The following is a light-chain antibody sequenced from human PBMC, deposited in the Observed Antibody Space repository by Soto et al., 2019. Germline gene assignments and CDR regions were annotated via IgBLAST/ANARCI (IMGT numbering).Light chain of an antibody. J-gene: IGLJ2*01. CDR2: GNS. CDR3: QSCDSSLSGSV. CDR1: SSNIGAGYD. V-gene: IGLV1-40*01. Sequence: QSVLTQPPSVSGAPGHRVTISCTGSSSNIGAGYDVHWYQQLPGTAPKLLIHGNSTRPSGVPDRFAGSKAGTAASLAISGLQAEDGADYYCQSCDSSLSGSVFGGGTKLTVL.